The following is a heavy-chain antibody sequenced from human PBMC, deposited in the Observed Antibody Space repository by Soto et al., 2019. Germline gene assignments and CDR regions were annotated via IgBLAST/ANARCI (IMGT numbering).Heavy chain of an antibody. CDR1: GYTFTDYW. D-gene: IGHD6-13*01. V-gene: IGHV5-51*01. J-gene: IGHJ6*02. CDR2: IYPGDSDT. CDR3: AGSFHLAAAGIFVHYYGMDV. Sequence: PGESLKISCKGSGYTFTDYWIGWVRQLPGKGLEWMGIIYPGDSDTRYSPSFQGHVTITVDKSTSTAYLQWNTLKASDTAMYYCAGSFHLAAAGIFVHYYGMDVWGQGTTVTVSS.